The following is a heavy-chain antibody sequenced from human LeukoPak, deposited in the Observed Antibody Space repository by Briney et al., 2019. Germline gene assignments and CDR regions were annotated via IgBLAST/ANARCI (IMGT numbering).Heavy chain of an antibody. V-gene: IGHV4-59*08. CDR3: ARTHTGYGDFDY. D-gene: IGHD6-13*01. CDR1: GGSISSYY. J-gene: IGHJ4*02. Sequence: PSETLSLTCTVSGGSISSYYWSWIRQPPGKGLEWIGYIYYSGSTNYNPSLKSRVTISVDTSKNQFSLKLSSVTAADTAVYYCARTHTGYGDFDYWGQGTLVTVSS. CDR2: IYYSGST.